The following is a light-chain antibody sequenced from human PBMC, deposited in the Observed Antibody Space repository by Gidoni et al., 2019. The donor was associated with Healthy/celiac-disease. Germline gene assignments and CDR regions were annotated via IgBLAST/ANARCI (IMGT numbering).Light chain of an antibody. CDR3: QQANSFPLT. V-gene: IGKV1-12*01. J-gene: IGKJ4*01. Sequence: DIQMTQSPSSVSASVGDRVTITCRASQGISSWLDWYQQKPGKAPKLLIYAASSLQSGVPSRFSGSGYGTDFTLTIRSLQPEDFATYYCQQANSFPLTFXGXTKVEIK. CDR1: QGISSW. CDR2: AAS.